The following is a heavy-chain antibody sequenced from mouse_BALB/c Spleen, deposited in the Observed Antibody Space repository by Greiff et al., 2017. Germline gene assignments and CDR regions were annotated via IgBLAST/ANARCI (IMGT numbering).Heavy chain of an antibody. Sequence: EVKLMESGGGLVQPGGSRKLSCAASGFTFSSFGMHWVRQAPEKGLEWVAYISSGSSTIYYADTVKGRFTISRDNPKNTLFLQMTSLRSEDTAMYYCARSSSYGYYYAMDYWGQGTSVTVSS. CDR3: ARSSSYGYYYAMDY. J-gene: IGHJ4*01. V-gene: IGHV5-17*02. CDR1: GFTFSSFG. CDR2: ISSGSSTI. D-gene: IGHD1-1*01.